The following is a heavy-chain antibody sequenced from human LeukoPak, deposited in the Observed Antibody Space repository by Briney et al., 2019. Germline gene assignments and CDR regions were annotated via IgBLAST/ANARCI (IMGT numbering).Heavy chain of an antibody. J-gene: IGHJ6*03. D-gene: IGHD1-14*01. Sequence: GGSLRLSCAAPGFTFSSYAMSWVRQAPGKGLEWVSAISGSGGSTYYADSVKGRFTISRDNSKNTLYLQMNSLRAEDTAVYYCAKDNPGLIYYYMDVWGKGTTVTVSS. CDR2: ISGSGGST. CDR3: AKDNPGLIYYYMDV. CDR1: GFTFSSYA. V-gene: IGHV3-23*01.